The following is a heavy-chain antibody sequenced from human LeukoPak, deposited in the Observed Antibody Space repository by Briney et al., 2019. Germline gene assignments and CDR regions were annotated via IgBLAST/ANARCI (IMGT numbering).Heavy chain of an antibody. J-gene: IGHJ4*02. CDR3: AKGTSTYSSGSFDY. Sequence: GGTLRLSCSASGFTFSTYGMSWVRQAPGKGLEWVISISGSGSTTFYADSVKGRFTISRDNSKNMLYLQMTSLRAEDTAVYYCAKGTSTYSSGSFDYWGRGTLVTVSS. V-gene: IGHV3-23*01. D-gene: IGHD6-19*01. CDR1: GFTFSTYG. CDR2: ISGSGSTT.